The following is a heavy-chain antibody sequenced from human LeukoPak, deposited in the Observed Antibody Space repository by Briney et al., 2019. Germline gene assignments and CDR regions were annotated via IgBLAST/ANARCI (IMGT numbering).Heavy chain of an antibody. CDR2: ISYDGSNK. V-gene: IGHV3-30*04. J-gene: IGHJ6*04. Sequence: PGRSLRLSCAASGFTFSSYAMHWVRQAPGKGLEWVAVISYDGSNKYYADSVKGRFTISRDNSKNTLYLQMNSLRAEDTAVYCCARDTITDCSSTSCYGDYYYGMDVWGKGTTVTVSS. CDR1: GFTFSSYA. CDR3: ARDTITDCSSTSCYGDYYYGMDV. D-gene: IGHD2-2*01.